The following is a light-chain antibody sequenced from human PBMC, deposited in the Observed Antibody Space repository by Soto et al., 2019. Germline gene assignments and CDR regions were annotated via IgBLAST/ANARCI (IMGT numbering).Light chain of an antibody. CDR3: QRYASAPGT. J-gene: IGKJ1*01. Sequence: DIQMTQSPSSLSASVGDRVTITCRASQDTSSYLAWYQQKPGKAPKLLIYAASTLQSGVPSRFSGGGSGTDFTLTISSLQPEDVATYYCQRYASAPGTFGQGTKVEFK. V-gene: IGKV1-27*01. CDR1: QDTSSY. CDR2: AAS.